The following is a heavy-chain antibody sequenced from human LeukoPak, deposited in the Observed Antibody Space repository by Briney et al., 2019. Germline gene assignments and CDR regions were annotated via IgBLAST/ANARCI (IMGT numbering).Heavy chain of an antibody. V-gene: IGHV3-74*01. CDR3: ARARPGYYGSGGGLDY. Sequence: PGGSLRLSCAASGFTFSSYWMHWVRQAPGKGLVWVSRINSDGSSTSYADSEKGRFTISRDNAKNTLYLQMNSLRAEDTAVYYCARARPGYYGSGGGLDYWGQGTLVTVSS. J-gene: IGHJ4*02. CDR2: INSDGSST. CDR1: GFTFSSYW. D-gene: IGHD3-10*01.